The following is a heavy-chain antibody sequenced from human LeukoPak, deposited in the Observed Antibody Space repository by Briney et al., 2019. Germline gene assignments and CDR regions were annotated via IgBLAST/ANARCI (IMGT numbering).Heavy chain of an antibody. V-gene: IGHV3-64*01. CDR1: GFTFSSST. J-gene: IGHJ4*02. Sequence: PGGSLRLSCAASGFTFSSSTMHWVRQAPGRGLEYVSAISSNGGSTYYANSVKGRFTISRDTSKNTLYLQMGSLRAEDMAVYYCARGLHSSGWLQGPYYFYYWGQGTLVTVSS. CDR2: ISSNGGST. D-gene: IGHD6-19*01. CDR3: ARGLHSSGWLQGPYYFYY.